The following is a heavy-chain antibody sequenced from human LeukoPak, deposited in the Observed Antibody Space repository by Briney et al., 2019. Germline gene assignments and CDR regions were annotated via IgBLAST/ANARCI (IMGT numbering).Heavy chain of an antibody. CDR3: AGRTYYYDSSGYYHKPGFDY. D-gene: IGHD3-22*01. Sequence: NPSETLSLTCTVSGGSISSYYWSWIRQPAGKGLEWIGRIYTSGSTNYNPSLKSRVTISVDTSKNQFSLKLSSVTAADTAVYYCAGRTYYYDSSGYYHKPGFDYWGQGTLVTVSS. CDR1: GGSISSYY. V-gene: IGHV4-4*07. CDR2: IYTSGST. J-gene: IGHJ4*02.